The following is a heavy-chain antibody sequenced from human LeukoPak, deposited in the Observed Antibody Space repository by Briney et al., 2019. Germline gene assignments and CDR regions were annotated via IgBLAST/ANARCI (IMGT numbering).Heavy chain of an antibody. CDR2: INHSGNI. Sequence: PSETLSLTCAVYGGSFSGYYWSWIRQPPGKGLEWTGEINHSGNINYNPSLKSRVTISEDTSKNQFSLKLSSVTAADTAVYYCARGKYDSNGYYLDYWGQGTLVTVSS. D-gene: IGHD3-22*01. CDR3: ARGKYDSNGYYLDY. V-gene: IGHV4-34*01. J-gene: IGHJ4*02. CDR1: GGSFSGYY.